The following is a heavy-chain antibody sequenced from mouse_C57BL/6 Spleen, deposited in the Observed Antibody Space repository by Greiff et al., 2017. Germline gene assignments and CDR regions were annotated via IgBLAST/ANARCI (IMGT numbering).Heavy chain of an antibody. CDR3: ARRDSSGYDYYAMDD. CDR1: GFTFTGYW. J-gene: IGHJ4*01. Sequence: QVQLKQSGAELMKPGASVKLSCTATGFTFTGYWIEWVKQRPGHGLEWIGEILPGSGSTNYNEKFKGKATFTADTSSNTAYMQLSSLTTEDSAIYYCARRDSSGYDYYAMDDWGQGTSVTVSS. CDR2: ILPGSGST. V-gene: IGHV1-9*01. D-gene: IGHD3-2*02.